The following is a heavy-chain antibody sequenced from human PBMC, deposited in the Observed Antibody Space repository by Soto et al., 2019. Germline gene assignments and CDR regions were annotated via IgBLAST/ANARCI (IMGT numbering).Heavy chain of an antibody. CDR1: GGTFSSYD. Sequence: QVQLVQSGAEVQKPGSSVKVSCKASGGTFSSYDISWVRQAPGQGLEWMRVIIHIFGTANNAQKFQGRGKIIPDETNSTDYMELGSLRSEDTAVYYCARATVPVNYDFLSYCYYYGMNVWGQGTTVTGSS. D-gene: IGHD3-3*01. J-gene: IGHJ6*02. CDR3: ARATVPVNYDFLSYCYYYGMNV. V-gene: IGHV1-69*01. CDR2: IIHIFGTA.